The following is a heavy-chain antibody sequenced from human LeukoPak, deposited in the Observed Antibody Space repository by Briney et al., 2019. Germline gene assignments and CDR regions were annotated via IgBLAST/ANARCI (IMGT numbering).Heavy chain of an antibody. CDR1: GFTVSGNY. Sequence: GGSLRLSCAASGFTVSGNYMNWVRQAPGKGLEWVSTIYSGGSTYYADSVKGRFTISRDNSKTTLFLQMNSLTAEDTAVYYCAKDIRATGLYDYWGQGTLVTVSS. D-gene: IGHD1-26*01. J-gene: IGHJ4*02. CDR3: AKDIRATGLYDY. V-gene: IGHV3-66*01. CDR2: IYSGGST.